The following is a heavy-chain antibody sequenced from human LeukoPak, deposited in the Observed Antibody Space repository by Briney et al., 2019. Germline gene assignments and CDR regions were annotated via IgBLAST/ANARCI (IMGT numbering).Heavy chain of an antibody. Sequence: AETLSLTCAVYGGSFSGYYWSWIRQPPGKGLEWVGEINHSGSTNYNPSLKSRVAISVDTSKTQFSLKLSSVTAADTAVYYCARGYCSGGSCYSHFDYWGQGTLVTVSS. J-gene: IGHJ4*02. D-gene: IGHD2-15*01. CDR1: GGSFSGYY. V-gene: IGHV4-34*01. CDR2: INHSGST. CDR3: ARGYCSGGSCYSHFDY.